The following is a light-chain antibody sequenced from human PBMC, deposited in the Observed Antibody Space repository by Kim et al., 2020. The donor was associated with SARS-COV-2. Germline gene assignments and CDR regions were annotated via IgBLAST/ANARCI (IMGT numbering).Light chain of an antibody. J-gene: IGLJ2*01. CDR2: YDS. CDR1: NIGSKS. Sequence: SYELTQPPSVSVAPGKKARITWGGNNIGSKSVHWYQQKPGQAPVLVIYYDSDRPSGIPERFSGANSGNTATLTISRVEAGDEADYYCQVWDSSSDHPVFGGGTQLTVL. V-gene: IGLV3-21*04. CDR3: QVWDSSSDHPV.